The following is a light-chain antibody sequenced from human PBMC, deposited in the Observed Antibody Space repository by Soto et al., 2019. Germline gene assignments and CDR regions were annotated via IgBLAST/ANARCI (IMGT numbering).Light chain of an antibody. CDR3: QSYDSSLSGSYV. CDR1: SSNIGAGYA. CDR2: GNS. V-gene: IGLV1-40*01. J-gene: IGLJ1*01. Sequence: QAVVTQPPSVSGALGQRVTISCTGSSSNIGAGYAVHWYQQLPGTAPKLLIFGNSNRPSGVPDRFSGSQSGTSASLAITGLQAEDEADYYCQSYDSSLSGSYVFGTGTKVTVL.